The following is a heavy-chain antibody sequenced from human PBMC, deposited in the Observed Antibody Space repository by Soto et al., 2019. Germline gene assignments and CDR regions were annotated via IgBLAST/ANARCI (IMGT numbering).Heavy chain of an antibody. Sequence: SVKVSCKASGGTFSSYAISWVRQAPGQGLEWMGGIIPIFGTANYAQKFQGRVTITADESTSTAYMELSSLRSEDTAVYYCARDIRGSSSSERYFDYWGQGTLVTVSS. D-gene: IGHD6-6*01. CDR1: GGTFSSYA. CDR3: ARDIRGSSSSERYFDY. J-gene: IGHJ4*02. V-gene: IGHV1-69*13. CDR2: IIPIFGTA.